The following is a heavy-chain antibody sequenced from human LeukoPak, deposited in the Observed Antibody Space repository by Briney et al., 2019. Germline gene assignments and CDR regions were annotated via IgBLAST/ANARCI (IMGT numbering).Heavy chain of an antibody. CDR2: ISYDGSNK. J-gene: IGHJ4*02. CDR3: AREVAAAWDY. CDR1: GFTFSSYA. Sequence: GRSLRLSCAASGFTFSSYAMHWVRQAPGKGLEWVAVISYDGSNKYYADSVKGRFTISRDNSKNTLYLQMNSLRAEDTAVYYCAREVAAAWDYWGQGTLVTVSS. D-gene: IGHD6-13*01. V-gene: IGHV3-30-3*01.